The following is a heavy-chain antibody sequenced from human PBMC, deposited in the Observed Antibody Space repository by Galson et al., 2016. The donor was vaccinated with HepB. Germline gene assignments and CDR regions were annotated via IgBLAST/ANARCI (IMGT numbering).Heavy chain of an antibody. CDR1: GFTFSKYT. Sequence: SLRLSCAASGFTFSKYTMNWVRQAQGKGLEWVSYISSSSSTRYYADSVKGRFTISRDNAKSSVSLQMNSLRAEDTDVYYCARFTTANAFDIWGQGTMVTVSS. V-gene: IGHV3-48*01. CDR2: ISSSSSTR. CDR3: ARFTTANAFDI. J-gene: IGHJ3*02. D-gene: IGHD3-3*01.